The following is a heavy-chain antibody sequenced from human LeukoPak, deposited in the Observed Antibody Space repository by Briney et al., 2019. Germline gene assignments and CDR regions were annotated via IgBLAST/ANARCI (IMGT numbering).Heavy chain of an antibody. CDR1: GFTFSSYA. J-gene: IGHJ4*02. V-gene: IGHV3-23*01. Sequence: GGSLRLSCAASGFTFSSYAMSWVRQAPGKGLEWVSAISGSGGSTYYADSVKGRFTISRDNSKNTLYLQMNSLRAEDTAVYYCANSDDSSGYYWYFDYWGQGTLVTVSS. CDR2: ISGSGGST. D-gene: IGHD3-22*01. CDR3: ANSDDSSGYYWYFDY.